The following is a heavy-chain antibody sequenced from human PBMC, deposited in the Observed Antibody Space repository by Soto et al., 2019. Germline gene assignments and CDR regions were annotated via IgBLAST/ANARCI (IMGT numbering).Heavy chain of an antibody. CDR2: ISYSGYT. D-gene: IGHD4-4*01. V-gene: IGHV4-59*08. CDR3: VRHGAGTTYDY. J-gene: IGHJ4*01. Sequence: SETLSLTCSVSGGSISPYYWSWIRQPPGKGLEWIGYISYSGYTNYDPSLKSRVTISVDTSRNEFSVRLSSVTAADTAVYYCVRHGAGTTYDYWGHGTLVTVSS. CDR1: GGSISPYY.